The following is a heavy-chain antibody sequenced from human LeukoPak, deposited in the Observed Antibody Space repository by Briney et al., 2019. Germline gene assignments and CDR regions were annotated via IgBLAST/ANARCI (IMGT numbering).Heavy chain of an antibody. CDR3: ARSYDSSGLDAFDI. Sequence: PSQTLSLTCTVSGGSISSGDYYWSWIRQPPGKGLEWIGYIYYSGSTYYNPSLKSRVTISVDTSKNQLSLKLNSVTAADTAVYYCARSYDSSGLDAFDIWGQGTMVTVSS. CDR2: IYYSGST. D-gene: IGHD3-22*01. J-gene: IGHJ3*02. V-gene: IGHV4-30-4*01. CDR1: GGSISSGDYY.